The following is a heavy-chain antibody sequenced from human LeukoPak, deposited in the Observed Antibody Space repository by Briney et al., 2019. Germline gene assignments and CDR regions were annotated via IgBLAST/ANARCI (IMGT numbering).Heavy chain of an antibody. CDR1: GGTFSSYA. Sequence: ASVKVSCKASGGTFSSYAISWVRQAPGQGLEWMGGIIPIFGTANYAQKFQGRVTITADEPTSTAYMELSSLRSEDTAVYYCARDPPMEAAMGTEGDYWGQETPVTVSS. CDR2: IIPIFGTA. V-gene: IGHV1-69*13. D-gene: IGHD5-18*01. CDR3: ARDPPMEAAMGTEGDY. J-gene: IGHJ4*02.